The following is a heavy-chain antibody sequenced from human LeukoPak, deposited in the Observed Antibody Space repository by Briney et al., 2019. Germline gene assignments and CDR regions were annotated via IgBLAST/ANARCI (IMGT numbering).Heavy chain of an antibody. Sequence: ASVKVSCKASGHTFTSYYMHWVRQAPGQGLEWMGIINPSGGSTSYAQKFQGRVTMTRDMSTSTVYMELSSLRSEDTAVYYCARVARIAARQGPAGLDPWGQGTLVTASS. J-gene: IGHJ5*02. D-gene: IGHD6-6*01. CDR1: GHTFTSYY. V-gene: IGHV1-46*01. CDR3: ARVARIAARQGPAGLDP. CDR2: INPSGGST.